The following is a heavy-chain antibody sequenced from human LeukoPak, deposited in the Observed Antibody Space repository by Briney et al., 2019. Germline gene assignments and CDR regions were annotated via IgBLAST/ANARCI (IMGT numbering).Heavy chain of an antibody. V-gene: IGHV4-34*01. CDR2: INHSGST. D-gene: IGHD3-16*01. J-gene: IGHJ6*02. CDR1: GGSFSGYY. CDR3: ARDVRRTWGPSYYYYGMDV. Sequence: SETLSLACAVYGGSFSGYYWSWIRQPPGKGLEWIGEINHSGSTNYNPSLKSRVTISVDTSKNQFSLKLSSVTAADTAVYYCARDVRRTWGPSYYYYGMDVWGQGTTVTVSS.